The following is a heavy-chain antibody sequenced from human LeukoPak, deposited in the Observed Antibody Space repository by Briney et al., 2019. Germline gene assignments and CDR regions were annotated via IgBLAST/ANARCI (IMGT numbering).Heavy chain of an antibody. Sequence: GASVKVSCKASGYTFTSYYMHWVRQAPGQGPEWMGIIDPSGGSTIYAQKFQGRVTMTRDMSTSTVYMQLSSLRAEDTALYYCAKDKGSSGLFDYWGQRTLVTVSS. CDR3: AKDKGSSGLFDY. J-gene: IGHJ4*02. V-gene: IGHV1-46*01. CDR1: GYTFTSYY. D-gene: IGHD3-22*01. CDR2: IDPSGGST.